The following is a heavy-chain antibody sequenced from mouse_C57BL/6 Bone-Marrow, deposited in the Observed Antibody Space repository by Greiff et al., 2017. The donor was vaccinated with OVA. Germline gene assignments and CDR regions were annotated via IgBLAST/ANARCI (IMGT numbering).Heavy chain of an antibody. D-gene: IGHD1-1*01. CDR3: TRGNYGEGD. CDR1: GFTFSSYA. Sequence: DVMLVESGEGLVKPGGSLKLSCAASGFTFSSYAMSWVRQTPEKRLEWVAYISSGGDYIYYADTVKGRFTISRDNARNTLYLQMSSLKSEDTAMYYCTRGNYGEGDWGQGTTLTVSS. CDR2: ISSGGDYI. V-gene: IGHV5-9-1*02. J-gene: IGHJ2*01.